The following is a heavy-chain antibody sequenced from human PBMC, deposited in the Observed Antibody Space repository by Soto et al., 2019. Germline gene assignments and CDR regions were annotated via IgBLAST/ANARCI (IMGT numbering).Heavy chain of an antibody. CDR2: ILPIFGTT. CDR1: GGTFNTYN. V-gene: IGHV1-69*01. Sequence: QVQLVQSRAEVKKPGSSVKVSCKASGGTFNTYNINWVRQAPGQGLEWMGGILPIFGTTNYAQRFQGRVTITADDSTSTAYMELSSLRSEDTAVYYCARDETGDSYYYYYGMDVWGQGTTVTVTS. CDR3: ARDETGDSYYYYYGMDV. D-gene: IGHD7-27*01. J-gene: IGHJ6*02.